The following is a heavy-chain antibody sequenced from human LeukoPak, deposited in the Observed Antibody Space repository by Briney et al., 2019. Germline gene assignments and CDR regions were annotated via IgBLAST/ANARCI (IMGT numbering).Heavy chain of an antibody. J-gene: IGHJ6*03. Sequence: PSETLSLTCTVSGASISSYYWSWIRQPPGKGLEWIGEINHSGSTNYNPSLKSRVTISVDTSKNQFSLKLSSVTAADTAVYYCASILRYSGHYYYMDVWGKGTTVTVSS. V-gene: IGHV4-34*01. CDR1: GASISSYY. CDR2: INHSGST. D-gene: IGHD1-1*01. CDR3: ASILRYSGHYYYMDV.